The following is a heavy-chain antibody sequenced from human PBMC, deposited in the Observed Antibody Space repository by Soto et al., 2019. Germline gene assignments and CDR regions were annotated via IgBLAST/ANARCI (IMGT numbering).Heavy chain of an antibody. V-gene: IGHV4-30-4*08. CDR2: IYYTGST. CDR3: ARGRYCLTGRCFPNWFDS. J-gene: IGHJ5*01. CDR1: GGSVNSDYYY. D-gene: IGHD7-27*01. Sequence: SESLSLTCTVSGGSVNSDYYYWSWIRQPPGKGLEWIGYIYYTGSTYYNPSFESRVAISVDTSKSQFSLNVTSVTAADTAVYFCARGRYCLTGRCFPNWFDSWGQGALVTVSS.